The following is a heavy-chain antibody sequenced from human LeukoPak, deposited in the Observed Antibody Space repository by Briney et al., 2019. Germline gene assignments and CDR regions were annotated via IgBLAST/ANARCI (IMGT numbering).Heavy chain of an antibody. V-gene: IGHV3-21*01. CDR1: GFTFSSYS. CDR2: ISSSSSYI. Sequence: GGSLRLSCAASGFTFSSYSMNWVRQAPGKGLEWVSSISSSSSYIYYADSVKGRFTISRDNAKNSLYLQMNSLRAEDTAVYYCANHYYDSSGYPEGHYWGQGTLVTVSS. D-gene: IGHD3-22*01. J-gene: IGHJ4*02. CDR3: ANHYYDSSGYPEGHY.